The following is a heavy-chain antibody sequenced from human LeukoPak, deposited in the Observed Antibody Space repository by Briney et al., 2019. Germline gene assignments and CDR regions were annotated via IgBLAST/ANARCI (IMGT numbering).Heavy chain of an antibody. J-gene: IGHJ4*02. CDR2: ISSSSSYI. CDR1: GFTFSSYS. D-gene: IGHD3-10*01. Sequence: GGSLRLSCAASGFTFSSYSMNWVRQAPGKGLEWGSSISSSSSYIYYADSVKGRFTISRDNAKNSLYLQMNSLRAEDTAVYYCARDQLLWFGELVYFDYWGQGTLVTVSS. CDR3: ARDQLLWFGELVYFDY. V-gene: IGHV3-21*01.